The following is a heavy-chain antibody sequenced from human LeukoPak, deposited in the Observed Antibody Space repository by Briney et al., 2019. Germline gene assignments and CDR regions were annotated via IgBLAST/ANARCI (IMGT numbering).Heavy chain of an antibody. CDR1: GGTFSNYA. J-gene: IGHJ4*02. Sequence: GASVKVSCKASGGTFSNYAISWVRQAPGQGLEWMGWISAYNGNTNYAQKLQGRVTMTTDTSTSTAYMELRSLRSDDTAVYYCARVLGSPYYYDSSAYLDYWGQGTLVTVSS. CDR2: ISAYNGNT. V-gene: IGHV1-18*01. D-gene: IGHD3-22*01. CDR3: ARVLGSPYYYDSSAYLDY.